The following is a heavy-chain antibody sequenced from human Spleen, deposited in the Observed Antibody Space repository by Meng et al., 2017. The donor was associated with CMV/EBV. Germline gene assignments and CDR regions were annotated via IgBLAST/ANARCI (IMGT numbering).Heavy chain of an antibody. CDR2: IYPGDSDT. J-gene: IGHJ4*02. CDR1: GYRFSSYW. V-gene: IGHV5-51*01. D-gene: IGHD1-26*01. Sequence: GESLKISCKASGYRFSSYWIAWVRQMPGKGLEWMGVIYPGDSDTRYSPSFKGQVTISADKSISTTYLQWSSLKASDTAIYYCARLRGSSPFDYWGQGTQVTVSS. CDR3: ARLRGSSPFDY.